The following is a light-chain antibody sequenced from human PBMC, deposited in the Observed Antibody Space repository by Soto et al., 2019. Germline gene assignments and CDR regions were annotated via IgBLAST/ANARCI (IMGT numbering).Light chain of an antibody. CDR1: QSISSY. Sequence: DIQMTQSPSSLSASVGDRVTITCRASQSISSYLNWYQQKPGKAPKLLIYAASSLQSGVPSMFSVRGSGTVFTLTISSLRPDDFATYYCQQRYSTPRTFGQGTKLEIK. CDR3: QQRYSTPRT. V-gene: IGKV1-39*01. J-gene: IGKJ2*01. CDR2: AAS.